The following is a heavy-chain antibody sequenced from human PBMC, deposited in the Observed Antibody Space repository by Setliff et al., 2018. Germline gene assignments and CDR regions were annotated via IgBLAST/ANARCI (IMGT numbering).Heavy chain of an antibody. D-gene: IGHD3-10*01. Sequence: SETLSLTCSVSGGYINNGDNYWTWIRQLPGKGLELIGHVYYNGATHYSPSFPIRFNISVVLSTINFSLRLSSVTSSDTAVYYCARESRSRFGDVLDLLVSWGQGTLVTVSS. CDR1: GGYINNGDNY. CDR2: VYYNGAT. V-gene: IGHV4-30-4*08. J-gene: IGHJ4*02. CDR3: ARESRSRFGDVLDLLVS.